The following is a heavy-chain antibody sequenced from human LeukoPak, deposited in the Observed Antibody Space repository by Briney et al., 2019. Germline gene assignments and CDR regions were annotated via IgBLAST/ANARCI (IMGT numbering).Heavy chain of an antibody. V-gene: IGHV3-30*03. D-gene: IGHD6-19*01. CDR3: ARDIGGAGY. CDR1: GFTFSRYG. CDR2: ISYDKSHR. Sequence: GRSLRLSCAASGFTFSRYGMYWVRQAPGKGLEWVALISYDKSHRYYADSVKGRFTISRDNSKNSLYLQMNSLRAEDTAVYYCARDIGGAGYWGQGTLVTVSS. J-gene: IGHJ4*02.